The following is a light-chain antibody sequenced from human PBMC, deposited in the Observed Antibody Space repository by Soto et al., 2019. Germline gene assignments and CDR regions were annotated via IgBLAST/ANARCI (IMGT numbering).Light chain of an antibody. Sequence: EIVMTQSPATLSVSPGERATLSCRASQSFSSSLAWYQQKPGQAPRLLIYGASTRATGIPARFSGSGYGTEFTLTISSLQSEDSAVYYCQQYNNWPWTFGQGTKVEIK. CDR2: GAS. CDR1: QSFSSS. V-gene: IGKV3-15*01. CDR3: QQYNNWPWT. J-gene: IGKJ1*01.